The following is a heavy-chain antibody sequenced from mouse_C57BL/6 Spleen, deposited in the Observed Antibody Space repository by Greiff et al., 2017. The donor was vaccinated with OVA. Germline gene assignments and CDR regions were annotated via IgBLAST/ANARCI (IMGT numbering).Heavy chain of an antibody. Sequence: EVQVVESGGGLVKPGGSLTLSCAAPGFTFSDYGMHWVRQPPEKGLEWVAYISSGSSTICYADTVKGRFTISRDNAKHNLFLQMTSLRVEDTAMYSCASSGVGYASFDDWGQGTTLTVSS. V-gene: IGHV5-17*01. CDR1: GFTFSDYG. CDR3: ASSGVGYASFDD. D-gene: IGHD2-2*01. CDR2: ISSGSSTI. J-gene: IGHJ2*01.